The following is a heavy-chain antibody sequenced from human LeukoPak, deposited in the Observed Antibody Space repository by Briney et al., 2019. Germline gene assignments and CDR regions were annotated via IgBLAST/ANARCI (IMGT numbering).Heavy chain of an antibody. Sequence: GGSLRLSCAASGFSFSDYWMSWVRQAPGKGLEWVANIKQDGSEKYYVDSVKGRVTISRDNAKNSLYLQMNSLRAEDTAVYYCAELRGSNGARRYHFDYWGQGTQVTVSS. V-gene: IGHV3-7*01. CDR2: IKQDGSEK. CDR3: AELRGSNGARRYHFDY. D-gene: IGHD1-26*01. J-gene: IGHJ4*02. CDR1: GFSFSDYW.